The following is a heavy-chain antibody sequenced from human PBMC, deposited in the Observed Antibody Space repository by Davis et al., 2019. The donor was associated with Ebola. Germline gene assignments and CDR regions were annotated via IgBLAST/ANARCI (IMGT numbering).Heavy chain of an antibody. CDR2: ISSSGSTI. CDR3: ARYLTGYYPNDY. D-gene: IGHD3-9*01. V-gene: IGHV3-48*04. CDR1: GFTFSSYS. J-gene: IGHJ4*02. Sequence: GESLKISCAASGFTFSSYSMNWVRQAPGKGLEWVSYISSSGSTIYYADSVKGRFTISRDNAKNSLYLQMNSLRAEDTAVYYCARYLTGYYPNDYWGQGTLVTVSS.